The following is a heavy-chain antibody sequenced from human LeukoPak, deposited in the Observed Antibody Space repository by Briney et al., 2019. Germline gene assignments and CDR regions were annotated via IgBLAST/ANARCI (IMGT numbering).Heavy chain of an antibody. CDR2: ISGSGGTT. V-gene: IGHV3-23*01. Sequence: GGSLRLSCAASGFTFSSYGMNWVRQAPGKGLEWVSAISGSGGTTYYADSVRGRFTISRDNSKNTLYLQMNSLRAEDTAVYYCARRAGAYSHPYDYWGQGTLVTVSS. J-gene: IGHJ4*02. D-gene: IGHD4/OR15-4a*01. CDR1: GFTFSSYG. CDR3: ARRAGAYSHPYDY.